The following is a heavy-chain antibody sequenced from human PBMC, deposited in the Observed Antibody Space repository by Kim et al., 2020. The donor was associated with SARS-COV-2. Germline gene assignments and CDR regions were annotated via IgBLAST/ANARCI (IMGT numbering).Heavy chain of an antibody. CDR2: IVVGSGNT. Sequence: SVKVSCKASGFTFTSSAVQWVRQARGQRLEWIGWIVVGSGNTNYAQKFQERVTITRDMSTSTAYMELSSLRSEDTAVYYCAAAPRGYSYVDYWGQGTLVTVSS. V-gene: IGHV1-58*01. D-gene: IGHD5-18*01. CDR1: GFTFTSSA. CDR3: AAAPRGYSYVDY. J-gene: IGHJ4*02.